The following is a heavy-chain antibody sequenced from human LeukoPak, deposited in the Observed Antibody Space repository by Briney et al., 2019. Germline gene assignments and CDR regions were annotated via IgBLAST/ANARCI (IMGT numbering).Heavy chain of an antibody. D-gene: IGHD6-6*01. Sequence: ASVKVSCKASGYTFTSYGISWVRQAPGQGLEWMGWISAYNGNTNYAQKLQGRVTVTTDTSTSTAYMELRSLRSDDTAVYYCARLEYSSSGPSGLDYWGQGTLVTVSS. V-gene: IGHV1-18*01. CDR1: GYTFTSYG. J-gene: IGHJ4*02. CDR2: ISAYNGNT. CDR3: ARLEYSSSGPSGLDY.